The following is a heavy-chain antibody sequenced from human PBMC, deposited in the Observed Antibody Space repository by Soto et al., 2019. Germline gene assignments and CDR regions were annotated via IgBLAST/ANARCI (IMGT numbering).Heavy chain of an antibody. Sequence: WENLSLTCAVYGGSFSGYYWSWIRQPPGKGLEWIGEINHSGSTNYNPSLKSRVTISVDTSKNQFSLKLSSVTAADTAVYYCARGRVDIVVVPVSHSPDYYC. V-gene: IGHV4-34*01. D-gene: IGHD2-2*01. J-gene: IGHJ6*01. CDR3: ARGRVDIVVVPVSHSPDYYC. CDR1: GGSFSGYY. CDR2: INHSGST.